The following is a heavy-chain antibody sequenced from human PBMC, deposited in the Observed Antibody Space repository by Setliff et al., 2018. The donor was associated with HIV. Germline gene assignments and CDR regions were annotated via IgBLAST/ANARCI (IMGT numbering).Heavy chain of an antibody. V-gene: IGHV5-51*01. CDR1: AYTFTTYW. CDR2: IYPGDSDT. J-gene: IGHJ1*01. D-gene: IGHD2-21*02. Sequence: PGESLKISCKGSAYTFTTYWIGWVRQKPGKGLEWMGIIYPGDSDTKYSPSFQGQVTISAGKSISTAYLHWSSLKASDTATYYCATSDYGGDSGHFQHWGQGTLVTVSS. CDR3: ATSDYGGDSGHFQH.